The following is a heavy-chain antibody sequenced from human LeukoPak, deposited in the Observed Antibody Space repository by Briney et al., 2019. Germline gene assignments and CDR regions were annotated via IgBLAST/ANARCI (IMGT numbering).Heavy chain of an antibody. V-gene: IGHV4-59*12. CDR2: IYYSGST. D-gene: IGHD3-3*01. Sequence: SETLSLTCTVSGGSISSYYWSWIRQPPGKGLERIGYIYYSGSTNYNPSLKSRVTISVDTSKNQFSLKLSSVTAADTAVYYCAREDIWGDYYYMDVWGKGTTVTVSS. CDR1: GGSISSYY. CDR3: AREDIWGDYYYMDV. J-gene: IGHJ6*03.